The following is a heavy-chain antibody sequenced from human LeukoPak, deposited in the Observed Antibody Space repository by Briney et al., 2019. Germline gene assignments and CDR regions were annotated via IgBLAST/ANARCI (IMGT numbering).Heavy chain of an antibody. J-gene: IGHJ4*02. V-gene: IGHV3-43*02. D-gene: IGHD6-19*01. CDR1: GFSFDDYA. Sequence: PGGSLRLSCAASGFSFDDYAMHWVRQAPGKGLEWVSVISGDGDRTIYADSVKGRFTISRDNSKNSLYLQMNSLRTEDTALYYCAKSGTRSSGWESSWDYWGQGTLVTVSS. CDR3: AKSGTRSSGWESSWDY. CDR2: ISGDGDRT.